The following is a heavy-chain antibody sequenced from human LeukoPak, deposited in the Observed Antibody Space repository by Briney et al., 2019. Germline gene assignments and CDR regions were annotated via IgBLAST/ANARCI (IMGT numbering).Heavy chain of an antibody. CDR1: GFTFSGYG. D-gene: IGHD6-6*01. V-gene: IGHV3-48*01. CDR3: ARGGAARPDY. Sequence: GGSLRLSCAASGFTFSGYGMNWVRQAPGKGLEWVSYISSNSRSIDYADSVKGRFTISRDNAKNSQYLQMNSLRAEDTAMYYCARGGAARPDYWGQGTLVTVSS. J-gene: IGHJ4*02. CDR2: ISSNSRSI.